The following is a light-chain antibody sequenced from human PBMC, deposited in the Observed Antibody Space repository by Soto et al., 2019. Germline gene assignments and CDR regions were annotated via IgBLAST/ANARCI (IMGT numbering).Light chain of an antibody. CDR2: EVS. J-gene: IGLJ1*01. Sequence: ALTQPASVSGSPGQSITISCTGTSSDVGGYNYVPWYQQHPGKAPKLMIYEVSNRPSGVSNRFSGSKSGNTASLTISGLQAEDEADYYCSSYTSSSTLYVFGTGTKVTVL. V-gene: IGLV2-14*01. CDR3: SSYTSSSTLYV. CDR1: SSDVGGYNY.